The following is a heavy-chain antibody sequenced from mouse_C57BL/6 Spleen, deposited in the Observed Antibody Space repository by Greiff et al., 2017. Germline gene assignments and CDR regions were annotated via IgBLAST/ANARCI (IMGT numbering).Heavy chain of an antibody. Sequence: EVMLVESGGGLVKPGGSLKLSCAASGFTFSDHGMHWVRQAPEKGLEWVAYISSGSSTIYYAATVKGRFTISRDNAKNTLFLQMTSLRSEDTAMYYCARGAGSSYYFDYWGQGTTLTVSS. J-gene: IGHJ2*01. D-gene: IGHD1-1*01. CDR2: ISSGSSTI. CDR3: ARGAGSSYYFDY. CDR1: GFTFSDHG. V-gene: IGHV5-17*01.